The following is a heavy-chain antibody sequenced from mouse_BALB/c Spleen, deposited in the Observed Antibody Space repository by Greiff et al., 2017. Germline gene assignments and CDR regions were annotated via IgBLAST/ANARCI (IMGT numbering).Heavy chain of an antibody. CDR1: GFNIKDYY. Sequence: EVNVVESGAELVRSGASVKLSCTASGFNIKDYYMHWVKQRPEQGLEWIGWIDPENGDTEYAPKFQGKATMTADTSSNTAYLQLSSLTSEDTAVYYCNAWRYDRTDYWGQGTSVTVSS. D-gene: IGHD2-14*01. CDR2: IDPENGDT. V-gene: IGHV14-4*02. J-gene: IGHJ4*01. CDR3: NAWRYDRTDY.